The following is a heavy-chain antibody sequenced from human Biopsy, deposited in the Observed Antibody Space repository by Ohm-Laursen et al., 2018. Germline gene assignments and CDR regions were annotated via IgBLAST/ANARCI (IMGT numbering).Heavy chain of an antibody. V-gene: IGHV4-34*01. CDR3: ARSGQWARYYFDY. CDR2: INHRGYT. CDR1: GGSISGYY. J-gene: IGHJ4*01. Sequence: SDTLSLTCAVSGGSISGYYWSWIRQPPGKGLEWIGEINHRGYTDYNASLKGRVSISVGTSKNQLSLNLTSVTAADTAVFYCARSGQWARYYFDYWGHGTLVTVSP. D-gene: IGHD6-19*01.